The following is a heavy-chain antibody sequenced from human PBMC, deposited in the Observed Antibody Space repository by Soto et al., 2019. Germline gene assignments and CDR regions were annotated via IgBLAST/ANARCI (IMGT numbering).Heavy chain of an antibody. CDR3: ARDRIVGAAVNWFDP. V-gene: IGHV1-3*01. D-gene: IGHD1-26*01. CDR2: INAGNGNT. J-gene: IGHJ5*02. Sequence: GASVKVSCKASGYTFTSNSIGWVRQAPGQRLEWMGWINAGNGNTKYSQKFQGRVTITRDTSASTAYMELSSLRSEDTAVYYCARDRIVGAAVNWFDPWGQGTLVTVSS. CDR1: GYTFTSNS.